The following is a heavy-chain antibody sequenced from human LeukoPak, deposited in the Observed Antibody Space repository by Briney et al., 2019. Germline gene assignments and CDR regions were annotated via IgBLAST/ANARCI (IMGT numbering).Heavy chain of an antibody. V-gene: IGHV4-59*01. CDR3: ARLPYSSSWYFDY. CDR2: IYDSGST. Sequence: SETLSLTCTVSGGSISSYYWSRIRQPPGKGLEWIGYIYDSGSTNDNPSLKSRVTISVDTSKNEFSLKLSSVTAADTAVYYCARLPYSSSWYFDYWGQGTLVIVSS. J-gene: IGHJ4*02. D-gene: IGHD6-13*01. CDR1: GGSISSYY.